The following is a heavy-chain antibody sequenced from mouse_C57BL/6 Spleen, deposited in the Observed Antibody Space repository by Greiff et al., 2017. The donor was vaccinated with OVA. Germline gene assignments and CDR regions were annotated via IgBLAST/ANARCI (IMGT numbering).Heavy chain of an antibody. CDR3: AKNTERDYGYYAMDY. Sequence: VQLQQSGPGLVQPSQSLSITCTVSGFSLTSYGVHWVRQSPGKGLEWLGVIWRGGSTDYNAALMSRLSITQDNSKSQVFFKMNSLQADDTAIYYCAKNTERDYGYYAMDYWGQGTSVTVSS. CDR1: GFSLTSYG. J-gene: IGHJ4*01. CDR2: IWRGGST. V-gene: IGHV2-5*01. D-gene: IGHD1-1*01.